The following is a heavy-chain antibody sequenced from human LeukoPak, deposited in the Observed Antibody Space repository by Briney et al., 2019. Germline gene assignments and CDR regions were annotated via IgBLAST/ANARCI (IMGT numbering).Heavy chain of an antibody. J-gene: IGHJ6*02. Sequence: SETLSLTCTVSGGSISSYYWSWIRQPPGKGLEWIGYIYYSGSTNYNPSLKSRVTISVDTSKDQFSLKLSSVTAADTAVYYCARFRPPLVTYYYYGMDVWGQGTTVTVSS. CDR1: GGSISSYY. CDR3: ARFRPPLVTYYYYGMDV. D-gene: IGHD3-9*01. CDR2: IYYSGST. V-gene: IGHV4-59*01.